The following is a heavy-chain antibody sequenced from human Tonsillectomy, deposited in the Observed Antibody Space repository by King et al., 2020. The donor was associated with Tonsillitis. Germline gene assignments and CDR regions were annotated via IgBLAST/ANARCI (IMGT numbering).Heavy chain of an antibody. D-gene: IGHD4-23*01. V-gene: IGHV3-33*08. J-gene: IGHJ3*02. CDR2: TWFDGSTE. Sequence: VQLVQSGGGVVQPGGFLRLSCAGAGFTFSTYGMQWVRQAPGKGLEWVASTWFDGSTEKYADYFKGRFTITRDNSKNTLFLHLNTLTAADTAVYYCARFHELGGTSNAFVIWGQGTMVTVSS. CDR3: ARFHELGGTSNAFVI. CDR1: GFTFSTYG.